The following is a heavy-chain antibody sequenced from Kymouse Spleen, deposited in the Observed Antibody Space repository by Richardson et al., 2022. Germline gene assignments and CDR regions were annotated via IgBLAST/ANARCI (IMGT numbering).Heavy chain of an antibody. D-gene: IGHD3-9*01. J-gene: IGHJ3*02. CDR1: GFTFSGSA. Sequence: EVQLVESGGGLVQPGGSLKLSCAASGFTFSGSAMHWVRQASGKGLEWVGRIRSKANSYATAYAASVKGRFTISRDDSKNTAYLQMNSLKTEDTAVYYCTRRYYDILTGYCDAFDIWGQGTMVTVSS. V-gene: IGHV3-73*02. CDR3: TRRYYDILTGYCDAFDI. CDR2: IRSKANSYAT.